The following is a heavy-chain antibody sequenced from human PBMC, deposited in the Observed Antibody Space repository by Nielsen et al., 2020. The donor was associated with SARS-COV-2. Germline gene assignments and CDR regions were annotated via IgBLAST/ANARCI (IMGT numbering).Heavy chain of an antibody. CDR3: ARAPGDGYILDY. V-gene: IGHV4-34*01. CDR2: INHSGST. Sequence: SETLSLTCAVYGGSFSGYYWSWIRQPPGKGLEWIGAINHSGSTNYNPSLKSRVTISVDTSKNQFSLKLSSVTAADTAVYYCARAPGDGYILDYWGQGTLVTVSS. D-gene: IGHD5-24*01. CDR1: GGSFSGYY. J-gene: IGHJ4*02.